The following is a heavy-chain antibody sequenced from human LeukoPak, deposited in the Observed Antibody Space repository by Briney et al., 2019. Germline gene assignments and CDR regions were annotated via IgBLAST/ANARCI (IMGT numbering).Heavy chain of an antibody. J-gene: IGHJ4*02. Sequence: PSETLSLTCAVSGGSISSSNWWSWVRQPPGKGLEWIGEIYHSGSTNYNPSLKSRVTISVDKSKNQFSLKLSSVTAADTAVYYCARNAAAGLYYFDYWGQGTLVTVSS. CDR2: IYHSGST. D-gene: IGHD6-13*01. CDR1: GGSISSSNW. V-gene: IGHV4-4*02. CDR3: ARNAAAGLYYFDY.